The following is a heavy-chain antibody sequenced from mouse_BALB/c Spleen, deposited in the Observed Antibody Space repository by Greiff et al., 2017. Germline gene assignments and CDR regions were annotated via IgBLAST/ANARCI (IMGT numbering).Heavy chain of an antibody. D-gene: IGHD2-3*01. J-gene: IGHJ3*01. CDR3: ASYDGYWGFAY. CDR1: GYSITSDYA. Sequence: EVHLVESGPGLVKPSQSLSLTCTVTGYSITSDYAWNWIRQFPGNKLEWMGYISYSGSTSYNPSLKSRISITRDTSKNQFFLQLNSVTTEDTATYYCASYDGYWGFAYWGQGTLVTVSA. CDR2: ISYSGST. V-gene: IGHV3-2*02.